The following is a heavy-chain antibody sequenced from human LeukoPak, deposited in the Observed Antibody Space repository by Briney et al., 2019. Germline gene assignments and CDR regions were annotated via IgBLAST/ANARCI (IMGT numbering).Heavy chain of an antibody. D-gene: IGHD3/OR15-3a*01. J-gene: IGHJ3*02. V-gene: IGHV3-30*02. Sequence: PGGSLRLSCAASGFTFSRYGMHWVRQAPGKGLEWVSFIRYDGINKYDADSVRGRFTTSRDNSKNTQYLQMNSLGAEDTAVYYCAKVFGTYGTFDIWGQGTMVTVSS. CDR2: IRYDGINK. CDR1: GFTFSRYG. CDR3: AKVFGTYGTFDI.